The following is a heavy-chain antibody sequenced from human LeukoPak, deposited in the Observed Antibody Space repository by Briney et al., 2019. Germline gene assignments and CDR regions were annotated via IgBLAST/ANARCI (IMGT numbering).Heavy chain of an antibody. CDR1: GFTFSRYG. V-gene: IGHV3-30*18. CDR3: AKDRDIAAAVYYFDY. J-gene: IGHJ4*02. CDR2: ISNDGRDK. Sequence: PGRSLRLSCAASGFTFSRYGMHWVRQAPGKGLEWVAVISNDGRDKYVADSVKGRFIISRDNSKNTLYLQMNSLRTEDTAVYYCAKDRDIAAAVYYFDYWGQGTLVTVSS. D-gene: IGHD6-13*01.